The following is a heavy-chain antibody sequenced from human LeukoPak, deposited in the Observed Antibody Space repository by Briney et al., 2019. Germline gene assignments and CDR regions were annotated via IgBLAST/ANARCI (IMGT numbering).Heavy chain of an antibody. CDR1: GFTFDDYA. V-gene: IGHV3-43D*03. CDR2: ISWAGGST. CDR3: AKDIGYCSSTSCFYYYMDG. Sequence: HPGGSLRLSCAASGFTFDDYAMHWVRQAPGKGLEWVSLISWAGGSTYYADSVKGRFTISRDNSKNSLYLQMNSLRAEDTALYYCAKDIGYCSSTSCFYYYMDGWGKGTTVTVSS. D-gene: IGHD2-2*01. J-gene: IGHJ6*03.